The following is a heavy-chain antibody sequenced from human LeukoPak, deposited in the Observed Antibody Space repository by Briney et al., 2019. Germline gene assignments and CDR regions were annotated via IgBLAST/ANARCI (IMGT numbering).Heavy chain of an antibody. CDR3: ARERAAAENYMGV. V-gene: IGHV3-7*01. J-gene: IGHJ6*03. Sequence: GGSLRLSCAASGFTFSSYWMSWVRQAPGKGLEWVANINQDGSEKYYVDSVKGRFTISRDNAKNSLYLQMNSLTVEDTAVYYCARERAAAENYMGVWGKGTTVTVSS. D-gene: IGHD6-13*01. CDR1: GFTFSSYW. CDR2: INQDGSEK.